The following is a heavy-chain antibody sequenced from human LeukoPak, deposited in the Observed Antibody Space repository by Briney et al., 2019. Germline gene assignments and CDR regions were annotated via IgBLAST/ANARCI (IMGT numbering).Heavy chain of an antibody. CDR2: IYYSGST. D-gene: IGHD5-24*01. V-gene: IGHV4-59*01. Sequence: SSETLSLTCTVSGGSISSYYWSWIRQPPGKGLEWIGYIYYSGSTNYNPSLKSRVTISVDTSKNQFSLRLSSVTAADTAVYYCARERRDGYKVYFDYWGQGTLVTVSS. CDR3: ARERRDGYKVYFDY. J-gene: IGHJ4*02. CDR1: GGSISSYY.